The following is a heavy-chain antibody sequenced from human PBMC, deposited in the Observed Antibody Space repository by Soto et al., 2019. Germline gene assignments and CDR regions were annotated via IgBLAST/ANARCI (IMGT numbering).Heavy chain of an antibody. CDR3: AHRIAAPGRTLDY. Sequence: QITLEESGPTLVRPTQTLTLTCTVSGFSLSTDAVGVAWIRQPPGKALEWLALIYWNDEARYKSSLNNRLTITTDTYKNQVVLTMTDMAPLDTATYFCAHRIAAPGRTLDYWGQGILVTVSS. J-gene: IGHJ4*02. CDR1: GFSLSTDAVG. V-gene: IGHV2-5*01. CDR2: IYWNDEA. D-gene: IGHD6-13*01.